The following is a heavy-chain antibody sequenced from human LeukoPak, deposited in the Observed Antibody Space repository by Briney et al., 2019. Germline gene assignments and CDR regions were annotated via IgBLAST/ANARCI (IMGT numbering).Heavy chain of an antibody. D-gene: IGHD3-10*01. Sequence: SETLSLTCTVSGGSIDSTSYHWGWFRQPPGKGLEWIGTTYYRANTYYNPSLTSRVSISVDTSKNQFSLKLSSVTAADTAVYYCARRRVRGVISRRTNWFDPWGQGTLVTVSS. J-gene: IGHJ5*02. CDR1: GGSIDSTSYH. V-gene: IGHV4-39*01. CDR3: ARRRVRGVISRRTNWFDP. CDR2: TYYRANT.